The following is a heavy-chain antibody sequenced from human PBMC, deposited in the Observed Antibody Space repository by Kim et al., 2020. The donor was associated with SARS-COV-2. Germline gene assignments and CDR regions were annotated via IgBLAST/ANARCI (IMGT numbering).Heavy chain of an antibody. CDR1: GFTFSSYS. CDR2: ISSSSSTI. V-gene: IGHV3-48*02. Sequence: GGSLRLSCAASGFTFSSYSMNWVRRAPGKGLEWVSYISSSSSTIYYADSVKGRFTISRDNAKNSLYLQMNSLRDEDTAVYYCARGGIIHYYYYGMDVWGQGTTVTVSS. D-gene: IGHD1-26*01. CDR3: ARGGIIHYYYYGMDV. J-gene: IGHJ6*02.